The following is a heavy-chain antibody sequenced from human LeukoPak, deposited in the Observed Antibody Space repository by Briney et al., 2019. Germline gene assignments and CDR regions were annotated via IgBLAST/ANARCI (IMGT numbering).Heavy chain of an antibody. Sequence: QPGGSLRLSCAASGFSVSTSYMTWVRQAAGKGLEWVSVIYRGGTTYYADSVQGRFTISRHNSENTLYLQMSSLRTEDTAMYYCARRPNWEDAFDIWGQGTVVTVSS. J-gene: IGHJ3*02. D-gene: IGHD7-27*01. CDR1: GFSVSTSY. CDR3: ARRPNWEDAFDI. CDR2: IYRGGTT. V-gene: IGHV3-53*04.